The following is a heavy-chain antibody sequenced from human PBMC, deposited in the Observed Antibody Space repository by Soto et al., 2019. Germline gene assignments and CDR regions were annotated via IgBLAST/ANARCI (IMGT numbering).Heavy chain of an antibody. J-gene: IGHJ4*02. Sequence: SVKVSCKASGGTFSSYTISWVRQAPGQGLEWMGRIIPILGIANYAQKFQGRVTITADKSTSTAYMELSSLRSEDTAVYYCARGNDILTGYLDYWGQGTLVTVSS. CDR2: IIPILGIA. D-gene: IGHD3-9*01. V-gene: IGHV1-69*02. CDR1: GGTFSSYT. CDR3: ARGNDILTGYLDY.